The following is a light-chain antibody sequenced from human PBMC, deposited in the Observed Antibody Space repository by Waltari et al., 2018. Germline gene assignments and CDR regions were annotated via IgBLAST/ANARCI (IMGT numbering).Light chain of an antibody. Sequence: EVVMTQSPATLSVSPGEGGTLSCRASQSISSQLAWYQQKPGQPPRLLIYGASTRATGIPARFSGSGSGTEFTLTISILQSEDFAVYYCQQYNNRPQMTFGGGTKVEIK. CDR1: QSISSQ. J-gene: IGKJ4*01. CDR2: GAS. CDR3: QQYNNRPQMT. V-gene: IGKV3-15*01.